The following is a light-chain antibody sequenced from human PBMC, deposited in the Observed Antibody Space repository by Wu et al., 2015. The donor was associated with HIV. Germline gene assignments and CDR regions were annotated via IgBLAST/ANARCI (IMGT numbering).Light chain of an antibody. Sequence: EIVMTQSPATVSVSPGERASLSCRASQSVSSSYLAWYQQKPGQAPRLLIYGASSRATGIPDRFSGSGSGTDFTLTISRLEPEDFAVYYCQQYQTFGQGTKVEIK. CDR2: GAS. CDR1: QSVSSSY. J-gene: IGKJ1*01. V-gene: IGKV3-20*01. CDR3: QQYQT.